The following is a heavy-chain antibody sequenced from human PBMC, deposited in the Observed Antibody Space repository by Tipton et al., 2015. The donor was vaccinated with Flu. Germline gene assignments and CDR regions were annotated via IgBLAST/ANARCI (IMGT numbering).Heavy chain of an antibody. CDR1: GFIFTDYW. D-gene: IGHD2-2*01. CDR2: INYDGSTI. Sequence: VQLVQSGGHLVQPGWSLRLSCAASGFIFTDYWMAWVRQASGKGLEWVANINYDGSTIYYADSVKGRFTISRGSAKNSLYLEMNSLRAEDTAVYYCARYCTRTNCFNPTLGYYYGMDVWGQGATVTVSS. CDR3: ARYCTRTNCFNPTLGYYYGMDV. J-gene: IGHJ6*02. V-gene: IGHV3-7*01.